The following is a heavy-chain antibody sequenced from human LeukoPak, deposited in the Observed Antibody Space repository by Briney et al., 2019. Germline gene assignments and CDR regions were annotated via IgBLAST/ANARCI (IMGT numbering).Heavy chain of an antibody. CDR3: AKRDPYMVATDY. V-gene: IGHV3-23*01. CDR1: GFTFSSYA. Sequence: GGSLRLSCAASGFTFSSYAMSWVRQAPGKGLEWVSAIRGSGGSTYYADSVKGRFTISRDNSKNMLYLQMNSLRAEDTAVYYCAKRDPYMVATDYWGQGTLVTVSS. J-gene: IGHJ4*02. D-gene: IGHD5-12*01. CDR2: IRGSGGST.